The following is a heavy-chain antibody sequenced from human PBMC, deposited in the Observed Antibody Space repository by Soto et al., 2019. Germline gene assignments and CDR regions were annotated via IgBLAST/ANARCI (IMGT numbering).Heavy chain of an antibody. CDR3: ARATMVRGVGSNWFDP. CDR1: GGTFSSYT. J-gene: IGHJ5*02. Sequence: QVQLVQSGAEVKKPGSSVKVSCKASGGTFSSYTISWVRQAPGQGLEWVGRIIPILGIANYAQKFQGRVTITADKSTSTAYMELSSLRSEDTAVYYCARATMVRGVGSNWFDPWGQGTLVTVSS. D-gene: IGHD3-10*01. CDR2: IIPILGIA. V-gene: IGHV1-69*02.